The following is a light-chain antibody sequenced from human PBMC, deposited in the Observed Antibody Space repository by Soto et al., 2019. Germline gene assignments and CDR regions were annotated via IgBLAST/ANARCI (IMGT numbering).Light chain of an antibody. V-gene: IGLV2-8*01. CDR1: SXDVGAYNY. J-gene: IGLJ1*01. CDR2: EVT. Sequence: VLTQPPSASGSLGQSVTISCTGTSXDVGAYNYVSWYQQHPGKAPKLMIYEVTRRPSGVPDRFSGSKSGNTASLNVSGLQAEDEADYYCCSYADNTDYVFGTGTKVTVL. CDR3: CSYADNTDYV.